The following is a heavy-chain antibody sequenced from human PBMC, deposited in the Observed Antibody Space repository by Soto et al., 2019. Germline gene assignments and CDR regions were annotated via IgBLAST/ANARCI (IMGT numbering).Heavy chain of an antibody. CDR1: GGSISTGDYY. CDR3: DSVSIIGFSFDY. V-gene: IGHV4-30-4*01. CDR2: IYYSGST. Sequence: QVQLQESGPGLVKPSQTLSLTCTVSGGSISTGDYYWSWIRQPPGKGLEWIGYIYYSGSTYYNPSLKSRVTISVDTSKNQFSLKLSSVTAADTXXXXCDSVSIIGFSFDYWGQGTLVTVSS. D-gene: IGHD1-20*01. J-gene: IGHJ4*02.